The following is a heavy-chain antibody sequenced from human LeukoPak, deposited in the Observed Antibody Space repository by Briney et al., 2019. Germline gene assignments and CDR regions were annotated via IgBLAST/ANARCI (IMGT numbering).Heavy chain of an antibody. J-gene: IGHJ6*02. CDR3: TTRACHAGGCSSSFYYYYGLHF. V-gene: IGHV1-69*13. CDR1: GNSISNYA. CDR2: IIPIFGTA. D-gene: IGHD3-16*01. Sequence: ASVKVSCKASGNSISNYAVSWVRQAPGQGFEWMGGIIPIFGTADYAQKFQGRVTITADQSTSTTCMALSSLKSEDTATYYCTTRACHAGGCSSSFYYYYGLHFWGQGTTVSVSS.